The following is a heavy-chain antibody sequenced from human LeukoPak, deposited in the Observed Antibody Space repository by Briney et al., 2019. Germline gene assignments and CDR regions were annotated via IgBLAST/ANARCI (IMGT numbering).Heavy chain of an antibody. CDR3: ARGTDYDASGYVGY. D-gene: IGHD3-22*01. V-gene: IGHV3-7*03. J-gene: IGHJ4*02. CDR1: GFIFSNYW. Sequence: GGSLRLSCAASGFIFSNYWMTWVRQTPGKGLEWVANVKQDGSEKDYVDSVKGRFTISRDNAKNSLYLQMNSLRAEDTGVHYCARGTDYDASGYVGYWGQGTLVTVSS. CDR2: VKQDGSEK.